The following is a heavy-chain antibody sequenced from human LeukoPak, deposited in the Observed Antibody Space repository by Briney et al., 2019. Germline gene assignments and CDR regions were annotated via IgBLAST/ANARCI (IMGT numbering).Heavy chain of an antibody. CDR1: GFTFSDYY. D-gene: IGHD5-12*01. J-gene: IGHJ4*02. CDR2: IRSSGNTI. V-gene: IGHV3-11*04. Sequence: PGGSLRLSCAASGFTFSDYYMSWIRQAPGKGLEWVSYIRSSGNTIYYADSVRGRFTISRDNAKNSLYLQMNSLRDEDTAVYYCARDVGGYGTKGSYFDSWGQGTLVTVSS. CDR3: ARDVGGYGTKGSYFDS.